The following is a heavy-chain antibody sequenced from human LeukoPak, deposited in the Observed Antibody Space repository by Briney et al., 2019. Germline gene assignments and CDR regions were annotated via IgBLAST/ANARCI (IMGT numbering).Heavy chain of an antibody. D-gene: IGHD2-21*02. V-gene: IGHV1-8*01. CDR2: MNPNSGNT. J-gene: IGHJ6*02. Sequence: ASVKVSRKASGYTFTSYDINWVRQATGQGLEWMGWMNPNSGNTGYAQKFQGRVTMTRNTSISTAYMELSSLRSEDTAVYYCARGQEVVVTAILLGYYYGMDVWGQGTTVTVSS. CDR3: ARGQEVVVTAILLGYYYGMDV. CDR1: GYTFTSYD.